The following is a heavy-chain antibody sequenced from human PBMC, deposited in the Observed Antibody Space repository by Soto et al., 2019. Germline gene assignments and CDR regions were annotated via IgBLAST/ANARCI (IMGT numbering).Heavy chain of an antibody. Sequence: LSLTCAVYGGSFSGYYWSWIRQPPGKGLEWIGEINHSGSTNYNPSLKSRVTISVDTSKNQFSLKLSSVTAADTAVYYCARGGLYNWNYRNYYYGMDVWGQGTTVTVSS. CDR1: GGSFSGYY. V-gene: IGHV4-34*01. CDR3: ARGGLYNWNYRNYYYGMDV. D-gene: IGHD1-7*01. J-gene: IGHJ6*02. CDR2: INHSGST.